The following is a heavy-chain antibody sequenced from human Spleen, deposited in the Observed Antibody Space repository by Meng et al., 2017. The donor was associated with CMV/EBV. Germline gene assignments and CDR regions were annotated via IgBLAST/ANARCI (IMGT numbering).Heavy chain of an antibody. CDR1: GDSINNDYW. Sequence: SETLSLTCAVSGDSINNDYWWSWVRQPPGKGLEWIGEVYHSGSTNYNPSLKSRLTISVDTSKNEFSLKLSSVTAADTAVYYCARGGGVEGSYFYFDYWGQGTLVTVSS. V-gene: IGHV4-4*02. J-gene: IGHJ4*02. CDR3: ARGGGVEGSYFYFDY. CDR2: VYHSGST. D-gene: IGHD1-26*01.